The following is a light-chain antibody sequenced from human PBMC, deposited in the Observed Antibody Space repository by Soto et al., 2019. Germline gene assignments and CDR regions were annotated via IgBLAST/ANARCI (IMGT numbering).Light chain of an antibody. CDR2: AAS. Sequence: DIQMTQSPSSLSASVGDRVTITCRASQSIYSSLNWYHQKPGKAPKLLIYAASNLQSGVPSRFSGSGSGTDFTLGISSLQPEDFATYYCQQSYSAPYTFGQGTKLEI. CDR1: QSIYSS. CDR3: QQSYSAPYT. J-gene: IGKJ2*01. V-gene: IGKV1-39*01.